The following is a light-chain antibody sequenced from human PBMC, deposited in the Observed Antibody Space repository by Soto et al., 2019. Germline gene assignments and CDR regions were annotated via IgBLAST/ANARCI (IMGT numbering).Light chain of an antibody. V-gene: IGKV1D-16*01. J-gene: IGKJ1*01. CDR1: QGISTW. CDR2: GAS. CDR3: QQYDRYQRT. Sequence: DIQMTQFPSSVSASVGDRVNITCRASQGISTWLAWYQQKPERAPKSLIYGASRLQSGVPPRFSGSGSETDFTLTISGLQPEDFAPYYCQQYDRYQRTFGQGTKVEIK.